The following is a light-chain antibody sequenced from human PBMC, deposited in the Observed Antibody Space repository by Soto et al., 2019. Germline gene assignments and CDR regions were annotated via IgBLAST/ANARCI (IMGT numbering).Light chain of an antibody. CDR1: QNINYY. Sequence: DIQMTQSPSSLSASVGDRVTITCRASQNINYYLNWYQQKPGKAPKLLIYGASNLQSGVPSRFSGSGSGTDFTLTISSLQLEDFATYYCQQSYRTPHTFGQGTKLETK. J-gene: IGKJ2*01. CDR3: QQSYRTPHT. V-gene: IGKV1-39*01. CDR2: GAS.